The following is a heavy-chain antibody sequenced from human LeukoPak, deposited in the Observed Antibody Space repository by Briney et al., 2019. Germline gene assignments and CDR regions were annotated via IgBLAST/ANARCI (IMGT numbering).Heavy chain of an antibody. CDR2: INPSGGST. CDR3: ARPHYSDSSSLEIDY. J-gene: IGHJ4*02. CDR1: GYTFTSYY. D-gene: IGHD6-13*01. V-gene: IGHV1-46*01. Sequence: ASVKVSCKASGYTFTSYYMRWVRQAPGQGLEWMGIINPSGGSTSYAQKFQGRVTMTRDMSTSTVYMELSSLRSEDTAVYYCARPHYSDSSSLEIDYWGQGTLVTVSS.